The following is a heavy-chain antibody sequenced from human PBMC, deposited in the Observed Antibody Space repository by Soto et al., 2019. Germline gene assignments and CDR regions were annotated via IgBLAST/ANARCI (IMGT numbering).Heavy chain of an antibody. CDR2: ISYDGSNK. CDR1: GFTFSSYA. V-gene: IGHV3-30-3*01. J-gene: IGHJ6*02. D-gene: IGHD4-4*01. Sequence: QVQLVESGGGVVQPGRSLRLSCAASGFTFSSYAMHWVRQAPGKGLEWVAVISYDGSNKYYADSVKGRFTISRDNSKKPLLQQMNSRRDDTTVEYYWARSDYYSNYYYYGMDVWGQGTTVTVSS. CDR3: ARSDYYSNYYYYGMDV.